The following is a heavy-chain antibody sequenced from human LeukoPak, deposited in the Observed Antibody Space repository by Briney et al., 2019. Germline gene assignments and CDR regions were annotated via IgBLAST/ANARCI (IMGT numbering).Heavy chain of an antibody. CDR2: IKQDGNEQ. D-gene: IGHD1-26*01. J-gene: IGHJ2*01. CDR3: AREVGANFYWFFDL. Sequence: GGPLRLSCAASGFTFSNYWMSWVRQAPGKGLEWVANIKQDGNEQYYLHFVKGRFTISRDNAKNSLYLQMNSLRAEDTAVYYCAREVGANFYWFFDLWGRGTLVTVSS. CDR1: GFTFSNYW. V-gene: IGHV3-7*04.